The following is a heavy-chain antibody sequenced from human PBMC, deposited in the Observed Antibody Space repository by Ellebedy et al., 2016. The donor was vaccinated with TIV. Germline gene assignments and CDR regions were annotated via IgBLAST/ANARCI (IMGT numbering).Heavy chain of an antibody. CDR1: GFTFSSYG. CDR2: ISYDGSNK. J-gene: IGHJ4*02. Sequence: GGSLRLSXAASGFTFSSYGMHWVRQAPGKGLEWVAVISYDGSNKYYADSVKGRFTISRDNSKNTLYLQMDSLRAEDTAVYYCANDYWGQGTLVTVSS. V-gene: IGHV3-30*18. CDR3: ANDY.